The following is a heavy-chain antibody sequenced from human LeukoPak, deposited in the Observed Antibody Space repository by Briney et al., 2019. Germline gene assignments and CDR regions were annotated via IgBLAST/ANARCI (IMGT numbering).Heavy chain of an antibody. CDR1: GYSFTSYW. D-gene: IGHD6-13*01. V-gene: IGHV5-51*01. Sequence: PGESLKISRKCSGYSFTSYWIGWVRQTPGKGLEWRGIIHPGDSDTRYSPSFQGQVTISADNSISTAYLQWRSLKASDTAMYYCARARIAAAGTSGYFQHWGQGTLVTVSS. J-gene: IGHJ1*01. CDR2: IHPGDSDT. CDR3: ARARIAAAGTSGYFQH.